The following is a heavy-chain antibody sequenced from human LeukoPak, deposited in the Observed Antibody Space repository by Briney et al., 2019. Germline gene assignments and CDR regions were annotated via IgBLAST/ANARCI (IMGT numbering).Heavy chain of an antibody. V-gene: IGHV1-18*01. D-gene: IGHD3-3*01. CDR1: GYTFTSYG. CDR2: ISAYNGNT. CDR3: ARSITIFGVVGSAGGY. Sequence: ASVKVSCKASGYTFTSYGISWVRPAPGQGLEWMARISAYNGNTNYAQKLQGTVTMTTDTSTSTAYMELRGLRSDDTAVYYCARSITIFGVVGSAGGYWGQGTLVTVSS. J-gene: IGHJ4*02.